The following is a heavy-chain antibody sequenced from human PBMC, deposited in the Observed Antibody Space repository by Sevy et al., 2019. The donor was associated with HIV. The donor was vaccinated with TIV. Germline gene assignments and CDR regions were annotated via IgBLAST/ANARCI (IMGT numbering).Heavy chain of an antibody. V-gene: IGHV4-31*03. CDR1: GGSISSGAYY. Sequence: SETLSLTCTVSGGSISSGAYYWSWIRQHPGTGLECIGYIYYTGSTYHNPSLRSRVTMSVDTSKNQFSLRLSSVTAADTAVYYCARNKSRREGEYSFEPWGQGTLVTVSS. D-gene: IGHD1-26*01. CDR3: ARNKSRREGEYSFEP. CDR2: IYYTGST. J-gene: IGHJ5*02.